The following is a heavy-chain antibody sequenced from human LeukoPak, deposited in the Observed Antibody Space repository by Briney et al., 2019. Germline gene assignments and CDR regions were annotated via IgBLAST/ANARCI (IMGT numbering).Heavy chain of an antibody. CDR3: ARDLDYYGSGSYAFDF. V-gene: IGHV3-11*01. J-gene: IGHJ4*02. CDR1: GFTFSDYY. CDR2: ISSSGSTL. D-gene: IGHD3-10*01. Sequence: GGSLRLSCAASGFTFSDYYMSWLRQAPGKGLEWVSYISSSGSTLYYADSVKGRFTISRDNAKNSLFLQMKSLRAEDTAVYYCARDLDYYGSGSYAFDFWGQGTLVTVSS.